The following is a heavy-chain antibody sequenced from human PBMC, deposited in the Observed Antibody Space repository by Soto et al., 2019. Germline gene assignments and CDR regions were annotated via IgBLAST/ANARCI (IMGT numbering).Heavy chain of an antibody. J-gene: IGHJ3*02. Sequence: GESLKISCAASGFTFSNAWMSWVRQAPGKGLEWVGRIKSKTDGGTTDYAAPVKGRFTISRDESKNTLYLQMNSLKTEDTAVYYCTTAPLIVVVVAAAADAFDIWGQGTMVTVSS. CDR1: GFTFSNAW. CDR3: TTAPLIVVVVAAAADAFDI. CDR2: IKSKTDGGTT. D-gene: IGHD2-15*01. V-gene: IGHV3-15*01.